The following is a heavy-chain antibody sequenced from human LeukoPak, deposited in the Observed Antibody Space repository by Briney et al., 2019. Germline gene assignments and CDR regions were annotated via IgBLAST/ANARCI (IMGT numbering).Heavy chain of an antibody. J-gene: IGHJ4*02. D-gene: IGHD2-8*01. CDR1: GYIFSGYY. V-gene: IGHV1-2*02. CDR3: ARDLGDGNGMGNYYFDH. Sequence: GASVKVSCKASGYIFSGYYMHWVRQAPGQGLEWMGWINPNGGGTNSAQKFQGRVTMTRDTSINTVYMELNSLRSDDTAVYYCARDLGDGNGMGNYYFDHWGQGTLVTVSS. CDR2: INPNGGGT.